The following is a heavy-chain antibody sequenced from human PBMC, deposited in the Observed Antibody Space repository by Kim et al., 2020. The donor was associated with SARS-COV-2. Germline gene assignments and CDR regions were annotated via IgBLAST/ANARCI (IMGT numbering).Heavy chain of an antibody. CDR1: GYTFINHA. J-gene: IGHJ5*02. V-gene: IGHV1-3*04. D-gene: IGHD6-6*01. CDR3: VRDAVEYSNNWYD. CDR2: IQTGRGNT. Sequence: ASVKVSCKASGYTFINHAIHWVRQAPGQRLEWMGWIQTGRGNTKYSQKFQGRVTITRDTSASTAYLDLSSLRSDDTAIYYFVRDAVEYSNNWYD.